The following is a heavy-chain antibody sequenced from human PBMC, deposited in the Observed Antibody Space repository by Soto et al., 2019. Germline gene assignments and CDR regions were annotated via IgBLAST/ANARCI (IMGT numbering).Heavy chain of an antibody. CDR3: ARDYDFWSGYSRGLDY. CDR2: INHSGST. CDR1: GGSFSGYY. D-gene: IGHD3-3*01. Sequence: QVQLQQWGAGLLKPSETLSLTCAVYGGSFSGYYWSWIRQPPGKGLEWIGEINHSGSTNYNPSLKSRVTISVDTSKNQFSLKLSSVTAADTAVYYCARDYDFWSGYSRGLDYWGQGTLVTVSS. J-gene: IGHJ4*02. V-gene: IGHV4-34*01.